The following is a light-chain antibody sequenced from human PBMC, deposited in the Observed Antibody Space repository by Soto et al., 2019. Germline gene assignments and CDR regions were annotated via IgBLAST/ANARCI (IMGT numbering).Light chain of an antibody. V-gene: IGKV3D-20*02. CDR1: QSVSSSY. Sequence: EIVLTQSPGTLSLSPGERATLSCRASQSVSSSYLAWYQQKPGQPPRLLIYDASNRATGIPARFSGSESGTDFTLTISSLEPEDFAVYYCHQRTSGITFGQGTRLEIK. CDR2: DAS. J-gene: IGKJ5*01. CDR3: HQRTSGIT.